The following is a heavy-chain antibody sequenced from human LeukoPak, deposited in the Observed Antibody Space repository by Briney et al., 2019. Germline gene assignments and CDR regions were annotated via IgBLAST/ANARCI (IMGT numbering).Heavy chain of an antibody. Sequence: ASVKVSCKASGYTFTGHYMHWVRQAPGQGLEWMGWINPDSGGTNYAQEFQGRITMTRDTSISTAYMELTRLRSDDTAVYYCARAYSGYDCDYWGQGTLVTVSS. J-gene: IGHJ4*02. D-gene: IGHD5-12*01. CDR3: ARAYSGYDCDY. V-gene: IGHV1-2*02. CDR2: INPDSGGT. CDR1: GYTFTGHY.